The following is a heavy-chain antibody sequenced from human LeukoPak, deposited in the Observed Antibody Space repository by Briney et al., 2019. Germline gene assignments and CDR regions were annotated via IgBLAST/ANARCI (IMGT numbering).Heavy chain of an antibody. CDR1: GGSISSSSYY. V-gene: IGHV4-39*07. Sequence: PSETLSLTCTVSGGSISSSSYYCGWIRQPPGKGLEWIGSIYYSGSTYYNPSLKSRVTISVDTSKNQFSLKLSSVTAADTAIYYCARGGYYGSGNDFRFDPWGQGTLVTVSS. CDR2: IYYSGST. D-gene: IGHD3-10*01. CDR3: ARGGYYGSGNDFRFDP. J-gene: IGHJ5*02.